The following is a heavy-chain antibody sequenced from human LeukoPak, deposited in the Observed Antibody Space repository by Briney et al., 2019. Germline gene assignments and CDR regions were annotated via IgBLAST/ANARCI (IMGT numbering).Heavy chain of an antibody. Sequence: ASVKVSCKASGNDFSDFDFNWVRQAPGRGLEWVGWINPHSRATHYAQRFRGRVTMEASITTAYMELNSLTSDDTAVYYCVTTSVTHTRDPWGQGTLVTVSS. V-gene: IGHV1-2*02. J-gene: IGHJ5*02. D-gene: IGHD5/OR15-5a*01. CDR3: VTTSVTHTRDP. CDR2: INPHSRAT. CDR1: GNDFSDFD.